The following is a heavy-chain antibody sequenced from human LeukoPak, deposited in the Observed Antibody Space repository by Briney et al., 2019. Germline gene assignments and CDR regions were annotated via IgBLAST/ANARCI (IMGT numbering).Heavy chain of an antibody. Sequence: SVKVSCKASGFTFTSSAMQWVRQARGQRLERIGWIVVGSGNTNYAQKFQERITITRDMSTSTAYMELSSLRSEDTAVYYCAANTPRVVREDAFDIWGQGTMVTVSS. CDR1: GFTFTSSA. D-gene: IGHD2-21*01. V-gene: IGHV1-58*02. CDR3: AANTPRVVREDAFDI. J-gene: IGHJ3*02. CDR2: IVVGSGNT.